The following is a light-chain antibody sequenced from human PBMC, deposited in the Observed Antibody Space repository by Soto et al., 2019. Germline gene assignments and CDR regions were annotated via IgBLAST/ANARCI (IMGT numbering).Light chain of an antibody. V-gene: IGKV3-20*01. CDR3: QLYGISPH. CDR1: QSVSSN. J-gene: IGKJ5*01. CDR2: GAS. Sequence: DIVMTQTPLSLPVTPGEPASISCRASQSVSSNLAWYQQKPGQAPRLLIYGASTRATGIPDRFSGSASGTDFTLTINRLEPEDFAVYYCQLYGISPHFGQGTRLEIK.